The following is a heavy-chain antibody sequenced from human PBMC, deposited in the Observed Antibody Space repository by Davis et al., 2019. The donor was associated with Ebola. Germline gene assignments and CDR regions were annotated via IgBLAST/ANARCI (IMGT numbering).Heavy chain of an antibody. Sequence: ETLSLTCAVYGGSFSGYYWSWVRQAPGKGLEWVSAISGSGGSTYYADSVKGRFTISRDNSKNTLYLQMNSLHQGPIGLPPGTLLQEHLWG. CDR1: GGSFSGYY. V-gene: IGHV3-23*01. J-gene: IGHJ6*01. CDR2: ISGSGGST. CDR3: TLLQEHL.